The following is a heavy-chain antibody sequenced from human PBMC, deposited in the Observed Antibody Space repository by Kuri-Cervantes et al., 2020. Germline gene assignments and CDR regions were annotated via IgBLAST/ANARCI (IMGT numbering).Heavy chain of an antibody. CDR2: ISYDGSNK. Sequence: GESLKISCAASGFTFSSYGMHWVRQAPGKGLEWVAVISYDGSNKYYADSVKGRFTISRDNSKNTLYLQMNSLRAEDTAVYYCAKEDYAMNYWGKGTLVTVSS. J-gene: IGHJ4*02. CDR1: GFTFSSYG. D-gene: IGHD3-16*01. CDR3: AKEDYAMNY. V-gene: IGHV3-30*18.